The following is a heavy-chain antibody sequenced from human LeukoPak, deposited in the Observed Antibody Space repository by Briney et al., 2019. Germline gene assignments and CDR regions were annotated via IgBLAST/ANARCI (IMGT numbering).Heavy chain of an antibody. CDR2: IRYDGSNK. CDR3: AKDLMRDRWFGES. D-gene: IGHD3-10*01. CDR1: GFTFSSYG. Sequence: GGSLRLSCAASGFTFSSYGMHWVRQAPGKGLEWVAFIRYDGSNKYYADSVKGRFTISRDNSKNTLYLQMNSLRAEDTAVYYCAKDLMRDRWFGESWGQGTLVTVSS. V-gene: IGHV3-30*02. J-gene: IGHJ5*02.